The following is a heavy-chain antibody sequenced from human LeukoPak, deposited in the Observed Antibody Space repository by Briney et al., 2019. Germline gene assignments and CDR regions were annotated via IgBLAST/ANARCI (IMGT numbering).Heavy chain of an antibody. CDR3: ARDRGYFYDQLDY. D-gene: IGHD2/OR15-2a*01. CDR2: ISVSGGVR. CDR1: GYLFSSYS. V-gene: IGHV3-48*02. Sequence: GGFLRLSGVASGYLFSSYSMNWIRQAPGKGLEWVSYISVSGGVRSYADSVKGRFTISRDDARNSLYLQMNSLKDEDTAVYYCARDRGYFYDQLDYWGQGTLVTVPS. J-gene: IGHJ4*02.